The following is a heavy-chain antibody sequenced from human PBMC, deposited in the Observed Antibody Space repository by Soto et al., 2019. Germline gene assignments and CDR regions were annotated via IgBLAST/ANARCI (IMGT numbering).Heavy chain of an antibody. CDR1: GYTFTSYG. V-gene: IGHV1-18*04. J-gene: IGHJ4*02. CDR2: ISACNGNT. D-gene: IGHD3-22*01. CDR3: ATGSSGYYRETREYYFDY. Sequence: ASVKVSCKASGYTFTSYGISWVRQAPGQGLEWMGWISACNGNTNYAQKLQGRVTMTTDTSTSTAYMELRSLRSDDTAVYYCATGSSGYYRETREYYFDYWGQGTLVTVSS.